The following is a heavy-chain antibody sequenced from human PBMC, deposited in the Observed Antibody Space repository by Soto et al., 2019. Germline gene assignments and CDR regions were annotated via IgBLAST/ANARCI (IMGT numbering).Heavy chain of an antibody. CDR2: IIPILGIA. V-gene: IGHV1-69*02. CDR3: ARAAARNIVDY. Sequence: SVKVSCKASGGTFSSYTISWVRQAPGQGLEWMGRIIPILGIANYAQKFQGRVTITADKSTSTAYMELSSLRSEDTAVYYCARAAARNIVDYWGQGTLVTVSS. D-gene: IGHD6-13*01. CDR1: GGTFSSYT. J-gene: IGHJ4*02.